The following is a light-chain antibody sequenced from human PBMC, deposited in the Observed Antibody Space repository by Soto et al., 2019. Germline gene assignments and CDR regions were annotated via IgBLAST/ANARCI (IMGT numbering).Light chain of an antibody. CDR2: EGS. CDR3: SSYARTVL. CDR1: RSDVGSYYL. Sequence: QSALTQPASVSGSPGQSITISCTGTRSDVGSYYLVSWYHQHPGKAPKLILYEGSKRPSGISNRFSGSKSGNTASLTISGLQAEDEAEYFCSSYARTVLFGGGTKVTVL. V-gene: IGLV2-23*01. J-gene: IGLJ3*02.